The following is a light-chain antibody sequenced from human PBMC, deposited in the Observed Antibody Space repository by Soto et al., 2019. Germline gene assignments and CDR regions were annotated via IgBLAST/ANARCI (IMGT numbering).Light chain of an antibody. V-gene: IGKV1-5*01. CDR1: QTINNW. Sequence: DIQMTQSPSTLSASIGARVTITCRASQTINNWLAWYQQKPGKAPNLLIYHASNLETGVPSRFSVSAFGTEFTLTISGLQPDDFATYYGQHYNSYPWTFGQGTKVEIK. CDR2: HAS. J-gene: IGKJ1*01. CDR3: QHYNSYPWT.